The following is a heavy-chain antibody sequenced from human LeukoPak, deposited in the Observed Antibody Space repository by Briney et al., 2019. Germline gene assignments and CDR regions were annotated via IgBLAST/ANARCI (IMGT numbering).Heavy chain of an antibody. CDR3: AKTLRFLEWSTFDC. CDR2: INPSGGST. V-gene: IGHV1-46*01. D-gene: IGHD3-3*01. CDR1: GYTFTSYY. J-gene: IGHJ4*02. Sequence: ASVKVSCKASGYTFTSYYMHWVRQTPGQRLERMGIINPSGGSTSYAQKFQGRVTMTRDTSTSTVYMELSSLRSGDTAVYYCAKTLRFLEWSTFDCGGQGTLVTVSS.